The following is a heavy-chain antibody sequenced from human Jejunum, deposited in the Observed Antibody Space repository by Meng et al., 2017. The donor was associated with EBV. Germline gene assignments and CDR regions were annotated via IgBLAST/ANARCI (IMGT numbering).Heavy chain of an antibody. V-gene: IGHV4-39*01. J-gene: IGHJ4*02. CDR2: YYNSGST. Sequence: QLQLQGSGPGLVRPSETLSLPCTVSGGSISSSSYYWGWIRQSPGKGLEWIGTYYNSGSTYYNPSLKSRVTISVDTSKNQFSLKLISVTAADTAAYYFARQGPSGRTFDYWGQGTLVTVSS. CDR3: ARQGPSGRTFDY. CDR1: GGSISSSSYY. D-gene: IGHD1-26*01.